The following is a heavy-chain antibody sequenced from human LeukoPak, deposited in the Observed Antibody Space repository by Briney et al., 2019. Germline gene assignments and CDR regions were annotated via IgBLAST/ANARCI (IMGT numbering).Heavy chain of an antibody. CDR3: AKDLLPGYTQGEGS. D-gene: IGHD5-18*01. Sequence: PGGSLRLSCAASGITFSDYYMSWIRQAPGKGLEWVSAISGSSGSTYYTDSVKGRFTISRDNSKNTLYLQMHSLRAEDTAVYFCAKDLLPGYTQGEGSWGQGTLVTVSS. CDR1: GITFSDYY. CDR2: ISGSSGST. V-gene: IGHV3-23*01. J-gene: IGHJ5*02.